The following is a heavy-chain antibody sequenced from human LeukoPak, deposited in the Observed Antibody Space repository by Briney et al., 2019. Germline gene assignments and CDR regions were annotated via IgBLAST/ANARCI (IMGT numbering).Heavy chain of an antibody. Sequence: GSLRLSCAATGFTFSTYTMNWVRQAPGKGLEWVSSINGRSNYIYYADSMKGRFTISRDNAKNSLYLQMNSLRDDDTAVYYCAREDGVVGATSAFDIWGLGTMVTVSS. J-gene: IGHJ3*02. CDR3: AREDGVVGATSAFDI. CDR1: GFTFSTYT. CDR2: INGRSNYI. D-gene: IGHD1-26*01. V-gene: IGHV3-21*01.